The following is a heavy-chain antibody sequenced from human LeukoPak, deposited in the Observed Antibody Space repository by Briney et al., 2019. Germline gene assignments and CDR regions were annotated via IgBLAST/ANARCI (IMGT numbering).Heavy chain of an antibody. CDR3: AKGGYSGYDFGFDY. D-gene: IGHD5-12*01. CDR2: ISWDGGST. CDR1: GFTFDDYA. Sequence: GGSLRLSCAASGFTFDDYAMHWVRQAPGKGLEWVSLISWDGGSTYYADSVKGRFTISRDNSKNSLYLQMNSLRAEDTALYYCAKGGYSGYDFGFDYWGQGTLVTVSS. V-gene: IGHV3-43D*03. J-gene: IGHJ4*02.